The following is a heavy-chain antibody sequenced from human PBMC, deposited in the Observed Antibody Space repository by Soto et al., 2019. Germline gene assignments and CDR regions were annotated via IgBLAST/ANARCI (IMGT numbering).Heavy chain of an antibody. Sequence: QVQLQESGPGLVKPSETLSLTCTVSGGSISSYYWSWIRQPPGKGLEWIGYIYYSGSTNYNPSLKSRVTISVDTSKNQFSLKLSSVTAADTAVYYWARSRPPNTAMVSRYFDYWGQGTLVTVSS. CDR3: ARSRPPNTAMVSRYFDY. CDR1: GGSISSYY. D-gene: IGHD5-18*01. V-gene: IGHV4-59*01. J-gene: IGHJ4*02. CDR2: IYYSGST.